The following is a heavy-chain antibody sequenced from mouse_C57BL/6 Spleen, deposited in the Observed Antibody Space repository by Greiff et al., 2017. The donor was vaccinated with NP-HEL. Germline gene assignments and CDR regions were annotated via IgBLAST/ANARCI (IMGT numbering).Heavy chain of an antibody. CDR2: IYPSDSAT. D-gene: IGHD4-1*01. CDR3: ARERAGTAWFAY. Sequence: QVQLQQPGAELVRPGSSVKLSCKASGYTFTSYWMHWVKQRPIQGLEWIGNIYPSDSATHYNQKFKDKATLTVDKSSSTAYMQLGSLTSEASAVYYCARERAGTAWFAYWGQGTLVTVSA. CDR1: GYTFTSYW. J-gene: IGHJ3*01. V-gene: IGHV1-52*01.